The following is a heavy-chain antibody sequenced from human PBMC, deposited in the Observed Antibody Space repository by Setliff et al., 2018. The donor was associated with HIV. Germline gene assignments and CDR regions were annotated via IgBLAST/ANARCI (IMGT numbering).Heavy chain of an antibody. CDR2: IYYSGSTT. CDR1: GGSISSHY. V-gene: IGHV4-59*11. Sequence: PSETLSLTCTVSGGSISSHYWSWIRQSPGEGLEWIGSIYYSGSTTNYNPSLKSRVTISVDTSKNQFSLKLSSVTAADTAVYYCARTPYSSSSDVWGQGTTVTVSS. D-gene: IGHD2-2*01. CDR3: ARTPYSSSSDV. J-gene: IGHJ6*02.